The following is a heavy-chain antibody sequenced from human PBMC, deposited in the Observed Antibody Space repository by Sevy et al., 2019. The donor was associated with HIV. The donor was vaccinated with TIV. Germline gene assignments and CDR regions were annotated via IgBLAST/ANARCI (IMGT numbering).Heavy chain of an antibody. J-gene: IGHJ4*02. Sequence: GGSLRLSCAASGFTFSSYWMSWVRQAPGKGLEWVANIKQDGSEKYYVDSVKGRCTISRDNAKNSLYLQMNSLVAEDTAVYYCARDRWGQWLTYWGQGTLVTVSS. CDR1: GFTFSSYW. V-gene: IGHV3-7*03. CDR2: IKQDGSEK. D-gene: IGHD6-19*01. CDR3: ARDRWGQWLTY.